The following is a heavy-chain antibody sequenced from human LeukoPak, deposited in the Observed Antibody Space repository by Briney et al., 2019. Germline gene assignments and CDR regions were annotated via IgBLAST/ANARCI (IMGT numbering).Heavy chain of an antibody. D-gene: IGHD1-26*01. V-gene: IGHV4-31*03. Sequence: SQTLSLTCTVSGGSISSGGYYWSWIRQHPGKGLEWIGYIYYSGSTYYNPSLKSRVTISVDTSKNQFSLKLSSVTAADTAVYYCARVVESLYNWLDPWGQGTLVTVSS. CDR2: IYYSGST. CDR3: ARVVESLYNWLDP. CDR1: GGSISSGGYY. J-gene: IGHJ5*02.